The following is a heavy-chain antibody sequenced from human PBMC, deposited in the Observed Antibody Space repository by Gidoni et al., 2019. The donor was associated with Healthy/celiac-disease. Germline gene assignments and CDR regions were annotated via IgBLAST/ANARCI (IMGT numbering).Heavy chain of an antibody. CDR2: INHSGST. J-gene: IGHJ4*02. D-gene: IGHD6-19*01. V-gene: IGHV4-34*01. CDR1: GGSFSGYY. Sequence: QVQLQQWGAGLLKPSETLSLTCAVYGGSFSGYYWRWIRQPPGKGLEWVGEINHSGSTNYNPSLKSRVTISVDTSKNQFSLKLSSVTAADTAVYYCARGPGPLGGAVAGNFPHDYWGQGTLVTVSS. CDR3: ARGPGPLGGAVAGNFPHDY.